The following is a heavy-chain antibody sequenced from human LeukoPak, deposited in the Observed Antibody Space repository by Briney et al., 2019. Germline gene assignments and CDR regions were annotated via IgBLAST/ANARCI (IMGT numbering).Heavy chain of an antibody. CDR3: ARDGPDYGDYVNFDY. J-gene: IGHJ4*02. Sequence: ASVKVSCKASGYIFSNYGITWVRQAPGQGLEWIGWISAYNGKTNYAQKLQGRVTMTTDTSTNTAYMELGSLRSDDTAVYFCARDGPDYGDYVNFDYWGQGTLVTVSS. CDR1: GYIFSNYG. D-gene: IGHD4-17*01. V-gene: IGHV1-18*01. CDR2: ISAYNGKT.